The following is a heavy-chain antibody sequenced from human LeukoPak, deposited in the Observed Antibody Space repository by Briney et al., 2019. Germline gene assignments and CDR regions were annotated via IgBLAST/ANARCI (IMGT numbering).Heavy chain of an antibody. CDR1: GGTFSSYA. J-gene: IGHJ4*02. Sequence: SVKVSCKASGGTFSSYAISWVRQAPGQGLEWMGGIIPIFGTANYTQKFQGRVTITADESTSTAYMELSSLRSEDTAVYYCARGANSQGTIFGVAPKGSFDYWGQGTLVTVSS. CDR2: IIPIFGTA. D-gene: IGHD3-3*01. CDR3: ARGANSQGTIFGVAPKGSFDY. V-gene: IGHV1-69*13.